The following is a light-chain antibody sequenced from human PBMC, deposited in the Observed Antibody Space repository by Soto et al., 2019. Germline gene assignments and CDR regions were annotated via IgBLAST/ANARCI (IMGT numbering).Light chain of an antibody. CDR3: QHSTTWT. CDR1: QGISTY. Sequence: DIQMTQSPSSLSASVGDRVTITCRASQGISTYLNWYQQKPGKAPKLLIYVASSLQSGVPSRFSGSGSETDFTLTISSLQPEDFATYSCQHSTTWTFGQVTKVEIK. CDR2: VAS. V-gene: IGKV1-39*01. J-gene: IGKJ1*01.